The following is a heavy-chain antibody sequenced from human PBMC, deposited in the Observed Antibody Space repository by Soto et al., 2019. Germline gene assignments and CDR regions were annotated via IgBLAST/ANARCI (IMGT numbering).Heavy chain of an antibody. CDR1: GYSFTGHY. Sequence: QVQHVQSGAEVKKPGDSVKVSCKASGYSFTGHYMHWVRRAPGRGLEWMGWVNLNTGGTDYAQEFQGRVTMTTATSIRTVYLEVTGLKFHDTAIYYCARDPSSFLGRVYGMDVWGQGTAVTVSS. V-gene: IGHV1-2*02. CDR3: ARDPSSFLGRVYGMDV. J-gene: IGHJ6*02. CDR2: VNLNTGGT.